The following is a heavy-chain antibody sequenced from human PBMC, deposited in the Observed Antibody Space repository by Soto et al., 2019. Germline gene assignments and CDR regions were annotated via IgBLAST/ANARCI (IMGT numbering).Heavy chain of an antibody. Sequence: ASVKVSCKASGYTFTSYAMHWVRQAPGQRLEWMGWINAGNGNTKYSQKFQGRVTITRDTSASTAYMELSSLRSEDTAVYYCARDRSDSSDFRKNWFDPWGQGTLVTVSS. CDR3: ARDRSDSSDFRKNWFDP. CDR2: INAGNGNT. D-gene: IGHD6-19*01. J-gene: IGHJ5*02. CDR1: GYTFTSYA. V-gene: IGHV1-3*01.